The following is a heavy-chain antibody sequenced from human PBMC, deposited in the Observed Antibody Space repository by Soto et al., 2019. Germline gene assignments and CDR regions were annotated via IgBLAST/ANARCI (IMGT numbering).Heavy chain of an antibody. Sequence: VASVKVSCKASGGTFSSYAISWVRQAPGQGLEWMGGIIPIFGTANYAQKFQGRVTITADESTSTAYMELSSLRSEDTAVYYCASGYSYGPPWDWFDPWGQGTLVTVSS. CDR2: IIPIFGTA. CDR3: ASGYSYGPPWDWFDP. J-gene: IGHJ5*02. CDR1: GGTFSSYA. D-gene: IGHD5-18*01. V-gene: IGHV1-69*13.